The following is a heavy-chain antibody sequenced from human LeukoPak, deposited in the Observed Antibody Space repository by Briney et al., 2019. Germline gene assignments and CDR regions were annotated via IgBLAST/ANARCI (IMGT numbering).Heavy chain of an antibody. J-gene: IGHJ6*02. V-gene: IGHV1-46*01. CDR3: VRHNHMDV. CDR2: IHLSVGSV. CDR1: GYTFTTYS. Sequence: SVKVSCKASGYTFTTYSMHWVRQAPGQGLEWMAIIHLSVGSVDYTQKFQGRVTVTRDTSTSTVYMEVNSLRSEDTAVYYCVRHNHMDVWGQGTVVIVSS.